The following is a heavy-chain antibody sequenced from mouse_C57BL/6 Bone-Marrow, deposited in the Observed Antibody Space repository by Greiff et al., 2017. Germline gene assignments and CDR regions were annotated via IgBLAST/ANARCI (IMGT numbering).Heavy chain of an antibody. CDR1: GYTFTDYY. J-gene: IGHJ1*03. V-gene: IGHV1-76*01. D-gene: IGHD1-1*01. CDR2: IYPGSGNT. CDR3: ARGGYYGSYWYVDV. Sequence: QVQLKQSGAELVRPGASVKLSCKASGYTFTDYYINWVKQRPGQGLEWIARIYPGSGNTYYNEKFKGKATLTAEKSSSTAYMQLSSLTSEDSAVYFGARGGYYGSYWYVDVWGTGTTVTVSA.